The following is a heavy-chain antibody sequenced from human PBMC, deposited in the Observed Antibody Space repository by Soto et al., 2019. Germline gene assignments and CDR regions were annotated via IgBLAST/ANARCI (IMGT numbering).Heavy chain of an antibody. CDR3: AKEFGNYGGIPTPPTDFDY. CDR2: ISGSGGST. CDR1: GFTFSSYA. Sequence: GGSLRLSCAASGFTFSSYAMSWVRQAPGKGLEWVSAISGSGGSTYYADSVKGRFTISRDNSKNTLYLQMNSLRAEDTAVYYCAKEFGNYGGIPTPPTDFDYWGQGTLVNVSS. D-gene: IGHD4-17*01. J-gene: IGHJ4*02. V-gene: IGHV3-23*01.